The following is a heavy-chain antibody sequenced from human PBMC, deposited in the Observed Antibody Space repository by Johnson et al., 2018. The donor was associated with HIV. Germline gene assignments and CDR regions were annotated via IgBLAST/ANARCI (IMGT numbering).Heavy chain of an antibody. CDR1: GFTFSDNY. CDR2: ISSSGSTI. D-gene: IGHD7-27*01. CDR3: ARDPTTQNPRLTGDFGAFDI. V-gene: IGHV3-11*04. Sequence: QVQLVESGGGLVKPGGSLRLSCAASGFTFSDNYMSWIRQAPGKGLEWVSYISSSGSTIFYADSVKGRFTISRDNAKNSLYLQMNSLIAEDTAVYYCARDPTTQNPRLTGDFGAFDIWGQGTMVTVSS. J-gene: IGHJ3*02.